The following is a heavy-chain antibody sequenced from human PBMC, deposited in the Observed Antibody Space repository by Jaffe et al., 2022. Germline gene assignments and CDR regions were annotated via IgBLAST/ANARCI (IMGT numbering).Heavy chain of an antibody. D-gene: IGHD3-10*01. CDR3: ARGAEQSLRNYYYMDV. CDR1: GFTFSAYS. CDR2: ISSSRDTI. J-gene: IGHJ6*03. Sequence: EGQLVESGGGFVPPGGSLRVSCAASGFTFSAYSMNWVRQAPGRGLEWVSYISSSRDTIFYADSMKGRVTVSRDNAKNSLFLQMKSLRAEDTAVYYCARGAEQSLRNYYYMDVWGKGTTVTVSS. V-gene: IGHV3-48*01.